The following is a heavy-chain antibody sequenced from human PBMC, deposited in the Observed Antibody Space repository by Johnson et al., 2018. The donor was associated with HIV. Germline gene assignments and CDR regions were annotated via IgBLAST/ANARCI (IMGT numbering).Heavy chain of an antibody. CDR3: ARARDRSSSRDAFDI. J-gene: IGHJ3*02. V-gene: IGHV3-30-3*01. Sequence: QVQLVESGGGVVQPGRSLRLSCAASGFTFSSYAMHWVRQAPGKGLEWVAVISYDGSNKYYAASVKDRFTISRDNSKNTLYLQMNSLRAEDTAVYYCARARDRSSSRDAFDIWGQGTMVTVSS. CDR1: GFTFSSYA. CDR2: ISYDGSNK. D-gene: IGHD6-13*01.